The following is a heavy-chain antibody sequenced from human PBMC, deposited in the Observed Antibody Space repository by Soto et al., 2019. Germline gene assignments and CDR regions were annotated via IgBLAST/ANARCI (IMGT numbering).Heavy chain of an antibody. J-gene: IGHJ6*02. D-gene: IGHD6-25*01. Sequence: QVQLQQWGAGLLKPSETLSLTCAVYGGSFSGYYWSWIRQPPGKGLEWIGEINHSGSTNYNPSLKSRVTISVDTSKNQFSLKLSYVTAADTAVYYCARGGSFYYYYGMDVWGQGTTVTVSS. CDR3: ARGGSFYYYYGMDV. V-gene: IGHV4-34*01. CDR2: INHSGST. CDR1: GGSFSGYY.